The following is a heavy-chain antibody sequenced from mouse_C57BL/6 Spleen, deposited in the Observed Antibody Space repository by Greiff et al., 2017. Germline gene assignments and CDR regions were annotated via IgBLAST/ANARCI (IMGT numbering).Heavy chain of an antibody. Sequence: EVQLQQSGPELVKPGASVKISCKASGYTFTDYYMNWVKQSPGKSLEWIGDINPNNGGTSYNQKFKGKATLTVDKSSSTAYMALRSLTSEDSAVYYCAREKTRYFDVWGTGTTVTVSS. CDR3: AREKTRYFDV. CDR2: INPNNGGT. J-gene: IGHJ1*03. V-gene: IGHV1-26*01. CDR1: GYTFTDYY.